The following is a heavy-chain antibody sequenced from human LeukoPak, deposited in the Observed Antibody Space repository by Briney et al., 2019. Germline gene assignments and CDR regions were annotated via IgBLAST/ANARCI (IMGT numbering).Heavy chain of an antibody. D-gene: IGHD3-22*01. CDR3: ATDRPYYYDSSGYHY. Sequence: AASVKVSCKASGGTFSSYAISWVRQAPGRGLEWMGGIIPIFGTANYAQKFQGRVTITADESTSTAYMELSSLRSEDTAVYYCATDRPYYYDSSGYHYWGQGTLVTVSS. V-gene: IGHV1-69*13. CDR1: GGTFSSYA. CDR2: IIPIFGTA. J-gene: IGHJ4*02.